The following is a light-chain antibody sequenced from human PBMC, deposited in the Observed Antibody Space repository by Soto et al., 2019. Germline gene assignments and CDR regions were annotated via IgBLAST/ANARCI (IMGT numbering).Light chain of an antibody. CDR2: SNN. Sequence: SVLTQPPSASGTPGQRVTISCSCSSPNIASSYVYWYQQLPGTAPKLLIYSNNQRPSGVPDRFSGSKSGTSASLAISGLRSEAEADCYCAAWDDSLSGYVFGTGTKVTVL. V-gene: IGLV1-47*02. J-gene: IGLJ1*01. CDR3: AAWDDSLSGYV. CDR1: SPNIASSY.